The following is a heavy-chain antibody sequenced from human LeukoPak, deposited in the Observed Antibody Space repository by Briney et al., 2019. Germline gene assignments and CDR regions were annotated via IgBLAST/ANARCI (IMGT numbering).Heavy chain of an antibody. CDR2: ISGSSSYI. V-gene: IGHV3-21*04. Sequence: GGSLRLSCAASEFTFSTYTMNWVRQAPGKGLEWLSSISGSSSYIYYADSVKGRFTISRDNSKNTVYLQMNSLRAEDTAVYYCAKVTKYYYDSSGLRGAFDIWGQGTRVTVSS. D-gene: IGHD3-22*01. CDR1: EFTFSTYT. CDR3: AKVTKYYYDSSGLRGAFDI. J-gene: IGHJ3*02.